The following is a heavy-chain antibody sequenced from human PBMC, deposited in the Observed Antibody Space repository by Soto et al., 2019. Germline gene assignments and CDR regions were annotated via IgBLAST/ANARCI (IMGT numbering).Heavy chain of an antibody. CDR2: MYPDDSDI. CDR1: GYSFSFYW. D-gene: IGHD3-22*01. V-gene: IGHV5-51*01. Sequence: GEFLTICCTSSGYSFSFYWIGWVRQMPGKGLEWMAIMYPDDSDIRYSPSFEAHVTISADKSTSTAFLQWSSLKASDTAMYYCATAYVYDFENSNYYRDAFDIWGQGTLVTVSS. CDR3: ATAYVYDFENSNYYRDAFDI. J-gene: IGHJ3*02.